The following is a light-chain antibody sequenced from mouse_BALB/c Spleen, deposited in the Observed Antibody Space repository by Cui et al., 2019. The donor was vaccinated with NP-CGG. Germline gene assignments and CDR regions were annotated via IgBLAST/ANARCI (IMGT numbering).Light chain of an antibody. CDR3: ALWYSNHWV. J-gene: IGLJ1*01. CDR2: GTN. CDR1: TGAVTTGNY. V-gene: IGLV1*01. Sequence: QAVVTQESALPISPGETVTLTCRSSTGAVTTGNYANWVQEKPDHLFTGLIGGTNNRAPGVPARFSGSLIGDKAALTITGAQTEDEAIYFCALWYSNHWVFGGGTKLTVL.